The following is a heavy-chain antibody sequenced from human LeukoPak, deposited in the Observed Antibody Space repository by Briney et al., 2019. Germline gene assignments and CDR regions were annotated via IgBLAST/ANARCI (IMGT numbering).Heavy chain of an antibody. J-gene: IGHJ5*02. D-gene: IGHD3-3*01. CDR1: GGSTSSGDYY. CDR3: ARARGYDFWSGYYWFDP. V-gene: IGHV4-30-4*01. CDR2: IYYSGST. Sequence: SETLSLTCTVSGGSTSSGDYYWSWIRQPPGKGLEWIGYIYYSGSTYYNPSLKSRVTISVDTSKNQFSLKLSSVTAADTAVYYCARARGYDFWSGYYWFDPWGQGTLVTVSS.